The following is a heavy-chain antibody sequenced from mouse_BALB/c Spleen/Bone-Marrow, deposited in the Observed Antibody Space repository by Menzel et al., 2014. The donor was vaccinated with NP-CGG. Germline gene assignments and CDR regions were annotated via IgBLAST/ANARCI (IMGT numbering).Heavy chain of an antibody. D-gene: IGHD2-3*01. J-gene: IGHJ4*01. Sequence: VQLQESGPELVKPGASVKISCKASGYAFSASWMNWVKQRPGQGLEWIGRIYPGDGDTNYNGKFKGKATLTADKSSSTAYMQLSSLTSVDSAVYSCARSDGYRTMDYWGQGTSVTVSS. V-gene: IGHV1-82*01. CDR1: GYAFSASW. CDR2: IYPGDGDT. CDR3: ARSDGYRTMDY.